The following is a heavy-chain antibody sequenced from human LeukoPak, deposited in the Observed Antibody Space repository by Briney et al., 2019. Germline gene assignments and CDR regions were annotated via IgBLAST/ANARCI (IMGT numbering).Heavy chain of an antibody. D-gene: IGHD4-17*01. V-gene: IGHV4-59*01. J-gene: IGHJ4*02. Sequence: SETLSLTCTVSGGSISSYYWSWIRQPPGKGLEWIGYIYYSGSTNYNPSLKSRVTISVDTSKYQFSLKLSSVTAADTAVYYCARGVPHYGDYVHFDYWGQGTLVTVSS. CDR3: ARGVPHYGDYVHFDY. CDR1: GGSISSYY. CDR2: IYYSGST.